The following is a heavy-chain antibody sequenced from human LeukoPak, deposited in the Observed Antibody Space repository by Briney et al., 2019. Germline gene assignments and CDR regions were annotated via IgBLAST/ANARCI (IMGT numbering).Heavy chain of an antibody. J-gene: IGHJ6*03. D-gene: IGHD2-8*02. V-gene: IGHV3-7*03. CDR1: GFTFSSYW. CDR3: AKDTGRKEYYYYHMHV. Sequence: GGSLRLSCAASGFTFSSYWMSWVRQAPGKGLEWEANIKQDGSEKYYVDSVKGRFTISRDNSKNSLYLQMNSLRTEDTALYYCAKDTGRKEYYYYHMHVWGKRTTVTVSS. CDR2: IKQDGSEK.